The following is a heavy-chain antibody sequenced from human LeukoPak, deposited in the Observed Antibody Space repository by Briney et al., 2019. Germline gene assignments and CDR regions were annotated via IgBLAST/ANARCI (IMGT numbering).Heavy chain of an antibody. CDR3: ARRGYSSGWNRFDY. D-gene: IGHD6-25*01. J-gene: IGHJ4*02. Sequence: PGGSLRLSCAASGFTFSDYYMSWIRQAPGKGLEWVSCISSSGSTIYYADSVKGRFSISRDNAKNSLYLQMNSLRAEDTAVYYCARRGYSSGWNRFDYWGQGTLVTVSS. CDR1: GFTFSDYY. V-gene: IGHV3-11*04. CDR2: ISSSGSTI.